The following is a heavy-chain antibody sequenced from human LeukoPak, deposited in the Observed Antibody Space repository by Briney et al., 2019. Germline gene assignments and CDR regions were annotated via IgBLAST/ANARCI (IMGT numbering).Heavy chain of an antibody. V-gene: IGHV1-69*13. CDR3: ASHSRVWLDGYNDY. CDR1: GYTFTSYA. D-gene: IGHD5-24*01. J-gene: IGHJ4*02. CDR2: IIPIFGTA. Sequence: GASVKVSCKASGYTFTSYAISWVRQAPGQGLEWMGGIIPIFGTANYAQKFQGRVTITADESTSTAYMELSSLRSEDTAVYYCASHSRVWLDGYNDYWGQGTLVTVSS.